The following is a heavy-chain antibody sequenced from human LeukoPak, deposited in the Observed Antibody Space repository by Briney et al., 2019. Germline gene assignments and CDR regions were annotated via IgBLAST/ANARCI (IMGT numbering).Heavy chain of an antibody. CDR1: GGSFSDYY. Sequence: SETLSLTCTVSGGSFSDYYWSFIRQPPGKGLEWIGYIYHNGNSDFNPSLKSRVTISVDTSKNQFSLRMSSVTAADTAVYFCAGRAYSSGWLDNWGPGTLVTVSS. D-gene: IGHD6-19*01. CDR3: AGRAYSSGWLDN. CDR2: IYHNGNS. V-gene: IGHV4-59*01. J-gene: IGHJ4*02.